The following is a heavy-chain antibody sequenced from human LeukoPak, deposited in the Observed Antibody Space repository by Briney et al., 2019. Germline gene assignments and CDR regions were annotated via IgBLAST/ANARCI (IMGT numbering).Heavy chain of an antibody. Sequence: SVKVSCKASGYTFTGYYIHWVRQAPGQGLEWMGWINPNSGGTNYAQKFQGRVTMTRDTSISTAYMELSRLRSDDTAVYYCARVAQWLVGRWFDPWGQGTLVTVSS. V-gene: IGHV1-2*02. D-gene: IGHD6-19*01. CDR3: ARVAQWLVGRWFDP. J-gene: IGHJ5*02. CDR2: INPNSGGT. CDR1: GYTFTGYY.